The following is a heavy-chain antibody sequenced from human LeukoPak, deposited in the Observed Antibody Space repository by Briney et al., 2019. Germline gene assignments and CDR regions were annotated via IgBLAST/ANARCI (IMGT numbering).Heavy chain of an antibody. V-gene: IGHV3-53*01. Sequence: PGGSLRLSCVASGFTVSSNYMSWVRQARGKGLEWVSVIYTGGSTYYADSVKGRFTISRGNSKNTLYLQMNGLRAEDTAVYYCAGTPGWLRFVYWGQGTLVTVSS. J-gene: IGHJ4*02. CDR2: IYTGGST. CDR3: AGTPGWLRFVY. CDR1: GFTVSSNY. D-gene: IGHD5-12*01.